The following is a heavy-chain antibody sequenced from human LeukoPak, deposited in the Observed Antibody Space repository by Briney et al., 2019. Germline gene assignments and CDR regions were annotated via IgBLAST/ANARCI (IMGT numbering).Heavy chain of an antibody. CDR2: IDWDDDK. Sequence: SGPALVKPTQTLTLTCTFSGFSLSTSGMCVSWIRQPPGKALEWLARIDWDDDKYYSTSLKTRLTISKDTSKNQVVLTMTNMDPVDTATYYCARSIAAAGTGGGWFDPWGQGTLVTVSS. D-gene: IGHD6-13*01. CDR3: ARSIAAAGTGGGWFDP. J-gene: IGHJ5*02. V-gene: IGHV2-70*11. CDR1: GFSLSTSGMC.